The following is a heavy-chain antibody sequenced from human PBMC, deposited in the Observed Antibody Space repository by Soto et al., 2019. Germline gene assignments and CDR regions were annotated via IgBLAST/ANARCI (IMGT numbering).Heavy chain of an antibody. CDR3: ARDLYDFWSGYSTSYYYYGMDV. CDR2: IWYDGSNK. V-gene: IGHV3-33*01. Sequence: GGSLRLSCAASGFTFSSYGMHWVRQAPGKGLEWVAVIWYDGSNKYYADSVKGRFTISRDNSKNTLYLQMNSLRAEDTAVYYCARDLYDFWSGYSTSYYYYGMDVWGQGTTVTVSS. CDR1: GFTFSSYG. J-gene: IGHJ6*02. D-gene: IGHD3-3*01.